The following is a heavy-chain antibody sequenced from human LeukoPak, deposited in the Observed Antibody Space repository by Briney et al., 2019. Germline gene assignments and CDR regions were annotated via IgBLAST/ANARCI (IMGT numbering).Heavy chain of an antibody. CDR2: ISRSGSAR. CDR1: GFTFSACE. D-gene: IGHD3-10*01. CDR3: ARVTTMVRVPLDALDI. J-gene: IGHJ3*02. Sequence: GGSLRLSCAISGFTFSACELTWVRQAPGKGLEWVSYISRSGSARYYADSVKGRFTISRDNAKNSLYLQMNSLRAEDTAVYYCARVTTMVRVPLDALDIWGQGTMVSVSS. V-gene: IGHV3-48*03.